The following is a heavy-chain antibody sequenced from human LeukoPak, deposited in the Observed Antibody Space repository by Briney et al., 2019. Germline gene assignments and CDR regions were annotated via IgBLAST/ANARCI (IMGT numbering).Heavy chain of an antibody. Sequence: SETLSLTCAVSGASISSYFWSWIRQPPGKGLEYIGYIGYSGSTNYNPSLKSRVTISVDTSKNQFSLKLTSVTAADTAVYYCARSKAYSGYFDYWGQGTLVTVSS. D-gene: IGHD4-11*01. CDR1: GASISSYF. J-gene: IGHJ4*02. CDR2: IGYSGST. V-gene: IGHV4-59*08. CDR3: ARSKAYSGYFDY.